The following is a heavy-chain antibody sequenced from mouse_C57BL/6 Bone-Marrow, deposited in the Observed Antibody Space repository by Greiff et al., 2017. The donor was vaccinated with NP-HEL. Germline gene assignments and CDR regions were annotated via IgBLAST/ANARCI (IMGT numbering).Heavy chain of an antibody. V-gene: IGHV1-52*01. CDR3: ARDPLLGNYFDY. D-gene: IGHD1-1*01. CDR1: GYTFTSYW. J-gene: IGHJ2*01. CDR2: IDPSDSET. Sequence: QVQLQQPGAALVRPGSSVKLSCKASGYTFTSYWMLWVKQRPIQGLEWIGNIDPSDSETHYNQKFKDKATLTVDKSSSTAYMQLSSLTSEDSAVYYCARDPLLGNYFDYWGQGTTLTVSS.